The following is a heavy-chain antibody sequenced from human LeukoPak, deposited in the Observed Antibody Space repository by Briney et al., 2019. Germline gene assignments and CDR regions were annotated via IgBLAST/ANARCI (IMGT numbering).Heavy chain of an antibody. CDR1: GFTFSSYS. D-gene: IGHD1-7*01. CDR2: ISSSSSYI. CDR3: AKDERNWNYNLASQTYD. V-gene: IGHV3-21*01. Sequence: GGSLRLSCAASGFTFSSYSMNWVRQAPGKGLEWVSSISSSSSYIYYADSVKGRFTISRDNSKNTLYLQMNSLRAEDTAVYYCAKDERNWNYNLASQTYDWGQGTLVTVSS. J-gene: IGHJ4*02.